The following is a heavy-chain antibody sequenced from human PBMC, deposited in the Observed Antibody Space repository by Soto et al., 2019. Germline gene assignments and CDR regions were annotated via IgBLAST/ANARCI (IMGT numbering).Heavy chain of an antibody. J-gene: IGHJ4*02. D-gene: IGHD3-3*01. CDR3: AIPGFYDFWSGYQFDY. CDR2: ISGSGGST. Sequence: GGSLRLSCAASGFTFSSYAVSWVRQAPGKGLEWVSAISGSGGSTYYADSVKGRFTISRDNSKNTLYLQMNSLRAEDTAVYYCAIPGFYDFWSGYQFDYWGQGTRVTVSS. CDR1: GFTFSSYA. V-gene: IGHV3-23*01.